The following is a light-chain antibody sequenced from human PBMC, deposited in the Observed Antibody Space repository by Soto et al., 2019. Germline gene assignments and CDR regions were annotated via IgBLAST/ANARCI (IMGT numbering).Light chain of an antibody. J-gene: IGLJ1*01. CDR1: SSDVDGYNS. Sequence: QSALTQPASVSGSPGQSITISCTGTSSDVDGYNSVSWYQQCPGKAPKLMIYDVSNRPSGVSNRFSGSKSGNTASLTISGLQAEDEADYYCSSYTSSSTLFGTGTKLTVL. CDR2: DVS. V-gene: IGLV2-14*01. CDR3: SSYTSSSTL.